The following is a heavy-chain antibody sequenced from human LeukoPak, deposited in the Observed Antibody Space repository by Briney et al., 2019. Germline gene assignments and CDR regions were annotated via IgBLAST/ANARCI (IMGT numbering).Heavy chain of an antibody. CDR2: IYYSGST. Sequence: PSETLSLTCTVSGGSISTYYWSWIRQPPGKGPEWIGYIYYSGSTNYNPSLKSRVTISVDTSKNQFSLKLSSVTAADTAVYYCARDYSNYIMDYWGQGTLVTVSS. CDR1: GGSISTYY. CDR3: ARDYSNYIMDY. V-gene: IGHV4-59*01. D-gene: IGHD4-11*01. J-gene: IGHJ4*02.